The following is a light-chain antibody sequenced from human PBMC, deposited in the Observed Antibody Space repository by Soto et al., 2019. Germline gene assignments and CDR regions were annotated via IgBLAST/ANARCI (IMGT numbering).Light chain of an antibody. CDR3: QQYNGYPYT. CDR2: DAS. V-gene: IGKV1-5*01. J-gene: IGKJ3*01. Sequence: DIQMTQSPSTLSASVGDRVTITCRASQSISSWLAWYQQKPGKAPKLLIYDASSLESVVPSRFSGSESGTEFALNISILQPDDFATYYCQQYNGYPYTFGPGTKVDIK. CDR1: QSISSW.